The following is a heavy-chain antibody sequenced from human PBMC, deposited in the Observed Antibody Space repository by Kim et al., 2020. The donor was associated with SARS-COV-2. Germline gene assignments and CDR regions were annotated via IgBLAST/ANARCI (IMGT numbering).Heavy chain of an antibody. Sequence: YADSVKGRFTTSRDNSKSTLYLQMSSLSAEDTAVYYCVKALGPPNWNDVYSGQGTLVTVSS. CDR3: VKALGPPNWNDVY. J-gene: IGHJ4*02. V-gene: IGHV3-64D*09. D-gene: IGHD1-20*01.